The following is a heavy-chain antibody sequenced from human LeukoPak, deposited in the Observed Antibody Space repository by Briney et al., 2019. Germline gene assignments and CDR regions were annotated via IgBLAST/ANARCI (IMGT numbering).Heavy chain of an antibody. CDR2: IYHSGST. J-gene: IGHJ2*01. V-gene: IGHV4-38-2*02. Sequence: SETLSLTCTVSGYSISSGYYWGWIRQPPGKGLEWIGSIYHSGSTYYNPSLKSRVTISIDTSKNQFSLKLSSVTAADTAVYYCARDVPAAAGRFDLWGRGTLVTVSS. CDR1: GYSISSGYY. CDR3: ARDVPAAAGRFDL. D-gene: IGHD2-2*01.